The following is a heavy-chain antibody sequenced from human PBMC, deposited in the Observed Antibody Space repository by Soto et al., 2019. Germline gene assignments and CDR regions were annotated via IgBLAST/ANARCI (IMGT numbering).Heavy chain of an antibody. V-gene: IGHV3-21*01. Sequence: EVQLVESGGGLVKPGGSLRLSCAASGFTFSSYNMNWVRQAPGKGLEWVSSISSSSSYIYYADSVKGRFTISRDNAKNTLYLQMNSLRAEDTAVYYCARVRDGAVAGSEAFDIWGQGTMVTVSS. J-gene: IGHJ3*02. CDR2: ISSSSSYI. CDR3: ARVRDGAVAGSEAFDI. D-gene: IGHD6-19*01. CDR1: GFTFSSYN.